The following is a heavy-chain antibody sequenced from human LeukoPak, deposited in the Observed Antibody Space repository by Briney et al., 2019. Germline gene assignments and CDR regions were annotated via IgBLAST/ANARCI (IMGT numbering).Heavy chain of an antibody. J-gene: IGHJ6*03. CDR2: IYSGATT. CDR3: ARELRIVDTTMLNYYYYYYMDV. Sequence: GGSLRLSCAASGFTVSNNYMNWVRQAPGRGLEWVSGIYSGATTYYADSVKGRFTISRDNSKNTLSLQMNSLRAEDTAVYYCARELRIVDTTMLNYYYYYYMDVWGKGTTVTVSS. D-gene: IGHD5-18*01. CDR1: GFTVSNNY. V-gene: IGHV3-53*01.